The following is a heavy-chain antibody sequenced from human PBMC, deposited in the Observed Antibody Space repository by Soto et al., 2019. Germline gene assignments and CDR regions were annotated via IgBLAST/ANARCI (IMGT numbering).Heavy chain of an antibody. V-gene: IGHV3-23*01. CDR3: AKVTGDILTGYRN. CDR1: GFTFSSYA. D-gene: IGHD3-9*01. CDR2: ISGSGGST. Sequence: EVQLLESGGGLVQPGGSLRLSCAASGFTFSSYAMSWVRQAPGKGLEWVSAISGSGGSTYYADSVKGRFTISRDNSENTLYLQMNSLRAEDTAVYYCAKVTGDILTGYRNWGQGTLVTVSS. J-gene: IGHJ4*02.